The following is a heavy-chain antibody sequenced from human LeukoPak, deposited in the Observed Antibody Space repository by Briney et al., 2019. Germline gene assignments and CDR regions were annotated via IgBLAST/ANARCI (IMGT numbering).Heavy chain of an antibody. Sequence: GGSLRLSCAASGFTFSSYAMSWVRQAPGKGLEWVSAISGSGGGTYYADSVKGRFTISRDNSKSTLYLQMNSLRAEDTAVYYCAKDFWSGYYRDDYMDVWGKGTTVTVSS. J-gene: IGHJ6*03. CDR2: ISGSGGGT. CDR1: GFTFSSYA. V-gene: IGHV3-23*01. D-gene: IGHD3-3*01. CDR3: AKDFWSGYYRDDYMDV.